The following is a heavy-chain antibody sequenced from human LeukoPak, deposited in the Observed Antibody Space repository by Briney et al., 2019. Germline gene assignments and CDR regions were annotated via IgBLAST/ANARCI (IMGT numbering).Heavy chain of an antibody. V-gene: IGHV4-34*01. J-gene: IGHJ4*02. CDR1: GGSFSGYY. CDR3: ARGALRRDYFDY. CDR2: INHSGST. Sequence: PSETLSLTCAVYGGSFSGYYWSWIRQPPGKGLEWIGEINHSGSTYYNPSLKSRVTISVDTSKNQFSLKLSSVTAADTAVYYCARGALRRDYFDYWGQGTLVTVSS.